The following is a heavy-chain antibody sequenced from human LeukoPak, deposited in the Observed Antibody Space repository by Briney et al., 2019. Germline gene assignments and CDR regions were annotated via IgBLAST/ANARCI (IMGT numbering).Heavy chain of an antibody. CDR1: GFTFSDHY. Sequence: GGSLRLSCAASGFTFSDHYMDWVRQAPGKGLEWVGRTRNKANSYTTEYAASVKGGFTISRDDSKNSLYLQMNSLKTEDTAVCYCARDIGGDYGYYFDYWGQGTLVTVSS. CDR2: TRNKANSYTT. J-gene: IGHJ4*02. D-gene: IGHD4-17*01. V-gene: IGHV3-72*01. CDR3: ARDIGGDYGYYFDY.